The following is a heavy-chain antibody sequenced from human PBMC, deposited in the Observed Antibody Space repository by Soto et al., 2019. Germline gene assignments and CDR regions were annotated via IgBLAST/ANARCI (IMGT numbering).Heavy chain of an antibody. CDR1: GYTLTELS. CDR3: ALYYDILTGSHHPQAFDY. J-gene: IGHJ4*02. Sequence: GASVKVSCKVSGYTLTELSMHWVRQAPGKGLEWMGGIDPEDGDTGYAQKFQGRVTMTRNTSISTAYMELSSLRSEDTAVYYCALYYDILTGSHHPQAFDYWGQGTLVTVSS. V-gene: IGHV1-24*01. D-gene: IGHD3-9*01. CDR2: IDPEDGDT.